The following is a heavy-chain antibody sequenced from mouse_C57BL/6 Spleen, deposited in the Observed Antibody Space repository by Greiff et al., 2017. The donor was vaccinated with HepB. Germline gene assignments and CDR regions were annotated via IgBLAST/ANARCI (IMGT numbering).Heavy chain of an antibody. CDR2: IYPGDGDT. J-gene: IGHJ2*01. CDR1: GYAFSSYW. CDR3: ARQISRRYYFDY. Sequence: QVQLQQSGAELVKPGASVKISCKASGYAFSSYWMNWVKQRPGKGLEWIGQIYPGDGDTNYNGKFKGKATLTADKSSSTAYMQLSSLTSEDSAVYFCARQISRRYYFDYWGQGTTLTVSS. D-gene: IGHD1-1*01. V-gene: IGHV1-80*01.